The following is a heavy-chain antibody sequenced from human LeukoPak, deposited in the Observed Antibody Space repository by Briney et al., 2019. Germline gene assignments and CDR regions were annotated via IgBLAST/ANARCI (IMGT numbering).Heavy chain of an antibody. J-gene: IGHJ4*02. CDR2: IKQDGSDK. Sequence: PGGSLRLSCVASGFTFSSYWLSWVRQAPGKGLEWVANIKQDGSDKYYVDSVKGRFAISRDNAKNSLYLQMNSLRAEDTAVYYCARASRAAAKRKEYYFDYWGQGTLVTVSS. V-gene: IGHV3-7*01. D-gene: IGHD2-15*01. CDR3: ARASRAAAKRKEYYFDY. CDR1: GFTFSSYW.